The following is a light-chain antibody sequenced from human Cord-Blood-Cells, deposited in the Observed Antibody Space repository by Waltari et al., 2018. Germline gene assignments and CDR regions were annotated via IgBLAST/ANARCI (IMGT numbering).Light chain of an antibody. Sequence: DIQMTQSPSSLSASVGDRVTITCRASQSISSYLNWYQQKPGKAPKLLIEAASSLQSGVPSRFSGSGSGTDFTLTISSLQPEDFATYYCQQSYSTPLTFGGGTKVEIK. CDR2: AAS. J-gene: IGKJ4*01. CDR3: QQSYSTPLT. CDR1: QSISSY. V-gene: IGKV1-39*01.